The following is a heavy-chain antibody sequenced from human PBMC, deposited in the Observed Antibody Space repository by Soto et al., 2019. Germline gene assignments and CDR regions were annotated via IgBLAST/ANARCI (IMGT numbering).Heavy chain of an antibody. J-gene: IGHJ4*02. CDR1: GLYLSGYY. CDR2: INHSGST. Sequence: SETLSLSCAFSGLYLSGYYLSWIRPPPGKGLEWIGEINHSGSTNYNPSLKSRVTISVDTSKNQFSLKLSSVTAADTAVYYCARGLGYDFWSGYYPYYFDYWGQGTLVTVSS. V-gene: IGHV4-34*01. D-gene: IGHD3-3*01. CDR3: ARGLGYDFWSGYYPYYFDY.